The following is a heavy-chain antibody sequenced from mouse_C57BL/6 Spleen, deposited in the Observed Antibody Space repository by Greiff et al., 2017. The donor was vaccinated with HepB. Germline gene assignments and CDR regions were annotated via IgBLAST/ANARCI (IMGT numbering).Heavy chain of an antibody. CDR3: ASLLSN. J-gene: IGHJ2*01. CDR1: GYSFTGYY. V-gene: IGHV1-43*01. CDR2: INPSTGGT. Sequence: VQLQQSGPELVKPGASVKISCKASGYSFTGYYMHWVKQSSEKSLEWIGEINPSTGGTSYNQKFKGKATLTVDKSSSTAYMQLKSLTSEDSAVYYCASLLSNWGQGTTLTVSS.